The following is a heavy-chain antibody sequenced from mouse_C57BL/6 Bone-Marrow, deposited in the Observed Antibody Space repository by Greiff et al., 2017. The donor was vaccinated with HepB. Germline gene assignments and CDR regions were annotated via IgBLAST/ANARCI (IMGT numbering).Heavy chain of an antibody. D-gene: IGHD2-3*01. CDR3: ARRKDGYYLWYFDV. V-gene: IGHV5-15*04. CDR2: ISNLAYSI. CDR1: GFTFSDYG. Sequence: EVKLVESGGGLVQPGGSLKLSCAASGFTFSDYGMAWVRQAPRKGPEWVAFISNLAYSIYYADTVTGRFTISRENAKNTLYLQMSSLRSEDTAMYYCARRKDGYYLWYFDVWGTGTTVTVSS. J-gene: IGHJ1*03.